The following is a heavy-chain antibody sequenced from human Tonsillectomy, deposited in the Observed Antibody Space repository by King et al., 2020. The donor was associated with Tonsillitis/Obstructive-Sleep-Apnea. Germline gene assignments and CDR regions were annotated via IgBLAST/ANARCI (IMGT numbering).Heavy chain of an antibody. J-gene: IGHJ2*01. CDR2: IYYSGIT. CDR1: GGSISSYY. D-gene: IGHD3-3*01. CDR3: ARDAPFGPHWWYFDL. V-gene: IGHV4-59*01. Sequence: QLQESGPGLVKPSETLSLTCTVSGGSISSYYWSWIRQPPGKGLEWLGYIYYSGITNYNPSLKSQVTISLNTSKNQFSLKLTSVTAADTAVYYCARDAPFGPHWWYFDLWGRGTRVTVSS.